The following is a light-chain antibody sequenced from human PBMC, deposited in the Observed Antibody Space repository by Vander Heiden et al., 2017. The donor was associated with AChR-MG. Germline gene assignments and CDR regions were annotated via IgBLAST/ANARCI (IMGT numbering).Light chain of an antibody. CDR3: QAGDSFKVV. J-gene: IGLJ3*02. CDR2: KSI. V-gene: IGLV3-1*01. Sequence: SSDLTQPPSVSVSPGPTATITCSGDLLGDKYASWYQQQPVQSPVLVIYKSIKRTAGSPERFSGSKSGNTATLTISGTENIDDDDYYWQAGDSFKVVFGGGTKLIV. CDR1: LLGDKY.